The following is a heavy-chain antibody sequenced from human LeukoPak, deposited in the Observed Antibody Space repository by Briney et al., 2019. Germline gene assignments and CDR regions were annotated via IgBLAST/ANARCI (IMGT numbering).Heavy chain of an antibody. CDR2: IIPILGIA. V-gene: IGHV1-69*02. D-gene: IGHD1-1*01. CDR1: GGTFSSYT. J-gene: IGHJ2*01. CDR3: ARSPTWNAWYFDL. Sequence: SVKVSCKASGGTFSSYTISWVRQAPGQGLEWMGRIIPILGIANYAQKFQGRVTITADKSTSTAYMELSSLRSEDTAVYYCARSPTWNAWYFDLWGRGALVTVSS.